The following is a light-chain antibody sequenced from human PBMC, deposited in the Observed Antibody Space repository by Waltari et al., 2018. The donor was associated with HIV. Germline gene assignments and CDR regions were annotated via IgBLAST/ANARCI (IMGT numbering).Light chain of an antibody. J-gene: IGLJ1*01. V-gene: IGLV3-21*01. CDR1: NIGNRD. Sequence: SYVLTQPPSISVAPGKTAKITCAGKNIGNRDVHWYQQKPGQAPSLVIFDDDDRPSGIPERFSGSNSDNTATLTINRVEVGDEGDYYCQVWDSGSDHVFGSGTTVTVL. CDR3: QVWDSGSDHV. CDR2: DDD.